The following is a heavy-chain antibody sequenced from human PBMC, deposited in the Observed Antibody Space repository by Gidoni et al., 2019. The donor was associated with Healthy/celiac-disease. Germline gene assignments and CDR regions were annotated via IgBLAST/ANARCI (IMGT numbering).Heavy chain of an antibody. CDR3: AKEIGYCSGGSCYGANYDY. Sequence: EVQLVESGGGLVQPGRSLRLSCAAAGFTFDSSAMHWVRQATGQGLEWVSCISWNSGSIGYADSVKGRFTISRDNAKNSLYLQMNSLRAEDTALYYCAKEIGYCSGGSCYGANYDYWGQGTLVTVSS. D-gene: IGHD2-15*01. CDR2: ISWNSGSI. CDR1: GFTFDSSA. J-gene: IGHJ4*02. V-gene: IGHV3-9*01.